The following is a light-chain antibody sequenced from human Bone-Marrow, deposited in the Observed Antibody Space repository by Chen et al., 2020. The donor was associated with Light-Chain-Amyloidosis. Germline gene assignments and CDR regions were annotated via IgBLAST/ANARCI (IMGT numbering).Light chain of an antibody. V-gene: IGLV2-14*01. CDR3: SSFTSSNTWV. J-gene: IGLJ3*02. CDR2: EVT. Sequence: QSALTQPASVSGSPGQSITVSCTGTSSYVGGYNYVSWYQQHPGKAPKLIFYEVTNRPSGVSNRFSGSTSGNTASLTISGLQAEDEADYYCSSFTSSNTWVFGGGTKLTVL. CDR1: SSYVGGYNY.